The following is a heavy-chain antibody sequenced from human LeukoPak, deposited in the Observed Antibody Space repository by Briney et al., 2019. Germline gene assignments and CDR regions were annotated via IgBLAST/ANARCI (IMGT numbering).Heavy chain of an antibody. Sequence: QPGGSLRLSCAASGFTYDEYAMHWVRQPPGKGLEWISLISDNGGDTAYADSVKGRFTISRDNSKNTLYLHMNGLRAEDTAEYYCAEDGSTDYGDYFGAFDIWGQGTMVTVSS. CDR3: AEDGSTDYGDYFGAFDI. V-gene: IGHV3-23*01. CDR2: ISDNGGDT. CDR1: GFTYDEYA. J-gene: IGHJ3*02. D-gene: IGHD4-17*01.